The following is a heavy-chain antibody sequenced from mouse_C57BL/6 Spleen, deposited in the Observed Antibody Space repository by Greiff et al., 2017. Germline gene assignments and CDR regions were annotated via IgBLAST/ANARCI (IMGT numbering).Heavy chain of an antibody. Sequence: EVHLVESGGGLVKPGGSLKLSCAASGFTFSDYGMHWVRQAPEKGLEWVAYISSGSSTIYYADTVKGRFTISRDNAKNTLFLQMTSLRAVDTAMYYCSGGYDGFAYWGQGTLVTVSA. CDR1: GFTFSDYG. V-gene: IGHV5-17*01. D-gene: IGHD2-2*01. CDR2: ISSGSSTI. J-gene: IGHJ3*01. CDR3: SGGYDGFAY.